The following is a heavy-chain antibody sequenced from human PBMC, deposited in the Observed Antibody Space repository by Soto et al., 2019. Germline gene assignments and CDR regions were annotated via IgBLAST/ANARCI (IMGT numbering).Heavy chain of an antibody. J-gene: IGHJ4*02. CDR3: AHRPNCWSTSCFYFDY. D-gene: IGHD2-2*01. Sequence: QITLKESGPTLVKPTQTLTLTCTFSGFSLSTSGVGVGWIRQPPGNALEWLALVYWDDEKRYSPSLKSRLTITKDTSKNQVVLTMTNMDPVDTATYYCAHRPNCWSTSCFYFDYWGQGILVTVS. CDR2: VYWDDEK. CDR1: GFSLSTSGVG. V-gene: IGHV2-5*02.